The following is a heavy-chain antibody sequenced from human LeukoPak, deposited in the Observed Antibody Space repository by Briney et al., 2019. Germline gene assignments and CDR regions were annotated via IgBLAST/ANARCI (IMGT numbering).Heavy chain of an antibody. V-gene: IGHV4-39*07. J-gene: IGHJ5*02. CDR1: GGSISSSSYY. CDR3: ARASVVVPAAIRAYNWFDP. D-gene: IGHD2-2*01. Sequence: PSETLSLTCTVSGGSISSSSYYWGWIRQPPGKGLEWIGSIYCSGSTYYNPSLKSRVTISVDTSKNQFSLKLSSVTAADTAVYYCARASVVVPAAIRAYNWFDPWGQGTLVTVSS. CDR2: IYCSGST.